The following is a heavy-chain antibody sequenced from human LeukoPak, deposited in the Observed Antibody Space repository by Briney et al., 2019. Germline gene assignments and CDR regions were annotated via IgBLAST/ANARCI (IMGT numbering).Heavy chain of an antibody. J-gene: IGHJ4*02. CDR1: GFTFSSYS. CDR2: ISGSGGST. V-gene: IGHV3-23*01. Sequence: GGSLRLSCAASGFTFSSYSMNWVRQAPGKGLEWVSAISGSGGSTYYADSVKGRFTISRDNSKNTLYLQMNSLRAEDTAVYYCAKARFGEGRVDYWGQGTLVTVSS. CDR3: AKARFGEGRVDY. D-gene: IGHD3-10*01.